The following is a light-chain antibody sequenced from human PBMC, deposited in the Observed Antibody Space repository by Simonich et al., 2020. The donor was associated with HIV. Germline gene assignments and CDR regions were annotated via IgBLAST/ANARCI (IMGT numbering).Light chain of an antibody. CDR3: QHLNSVPFT. CDR2: AAS. J-gene: IGKJ3*01. CDR1: QGISSY. V-gene: IGKV1-9*01. Sequence: DIQMTQSPSSVSASVGDRVTITCRASQGISSYLAWYQQKPGKAPKLLINAASTLQSGVPERFSGSGSGTEFTLTISSLQPEDFATYYCQHLNSVPFTFGPGTKVDI.